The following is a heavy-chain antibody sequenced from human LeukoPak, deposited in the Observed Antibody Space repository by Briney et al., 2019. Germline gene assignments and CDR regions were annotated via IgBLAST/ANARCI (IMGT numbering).Heavy chain of an antibody. CDR1: GYTFTSYD. V-gene: IGHV1-8*01. Sequence: ASVKVSCKASGYTFTSYDINWVRQATGQGLEWLGWMNPNSGNTGYAQKFQGRVTMTRNTSIRTAYMELSSLRSEDTAVYYCARGLLSGYDSSGYYTDYWGQGTLVTVSS. J-gene: IGHJ4*02. CDR2: MNPNSGNT. D-gene: IGHD3-22*01. CDR3: ARGLLSGYDSSGYYTDY.